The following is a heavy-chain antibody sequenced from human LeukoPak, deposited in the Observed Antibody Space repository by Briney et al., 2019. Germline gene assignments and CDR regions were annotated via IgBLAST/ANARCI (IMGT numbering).Heavy chain of an antibody. CDR2: ISYDGSNK. CDR1: GFTFSSYA. Sequence: PGRSLRLSCAASGFTFSSYAMHWVRQAPGKGLEWVAVISYDGSNKYYADSVKGRFTISRDNSKNTLYPQMNSLRAEDTAVYYCARERYNWNPVFDYWGQGTLVTVSS. V-gene: IGHV3-30-3*01. J-gene: IGHJ4*02. CDR3: ARERYNWNPVFDY. D-gene: IGHD1-1*01.